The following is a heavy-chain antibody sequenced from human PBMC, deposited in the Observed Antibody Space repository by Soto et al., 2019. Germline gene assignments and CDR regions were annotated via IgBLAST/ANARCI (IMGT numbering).Heavy chain of an antibody. Sequence: PSLTCTVSGGSVRSGSHYWRWIRQPPGKGLEWIGNIYYSGSTKYNPSLKSRVTISVDRSRNHFSLNLRSVTTAHTALYYSARDTSYDFWSGYVGFDPWGDGRLVTVSS. CDR3: ARDTSYDFWSGYVGFDP. CDR1: GGSVRSGSHY. CDR2: IYYSGST. J-gene: IGHJ5*02. D-gene: IGHD3-3*01. V-gene: IGHV4-61*03.